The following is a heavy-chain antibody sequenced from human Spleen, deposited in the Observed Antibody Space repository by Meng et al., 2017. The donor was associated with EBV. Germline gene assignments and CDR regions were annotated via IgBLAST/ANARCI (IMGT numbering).Heavy chain of an antibody. CDR1: GGSISSGGYY. J-gene: IGHJ4*02. Sequence: QVQLQESGPGLVQPSQTLSLTCAVSGGSISSGGYYWSWIRQPPGKGLEWIGNIYHSGSTYYNPSLKSRVTISVDTSKNQFSLKLSSVTAADTAVYYCARDPNGDYAFDSWGQGTLVTVSS. CDR3: ARDPNGDYAFDS. V-gene: IGHV4-30-4*01. D-gene: IGHD4-17*01. CDR2: IYHSGST.